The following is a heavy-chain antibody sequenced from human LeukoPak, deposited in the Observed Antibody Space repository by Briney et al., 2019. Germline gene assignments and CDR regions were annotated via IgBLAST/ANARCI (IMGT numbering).Heavy chain of an antibody. J-gene: IGHJ5*02. V-gene: IGHV4-30-2*01. Sequence: PSETLSLTCAVSGGSISSSGYSWGWIRQPPGKGLECIGFINHGGTTYYNPSLKSRVTISLDTSKNQFSLKLSSVTAADTAVYYCAREPEYSCSSWWFDPWGQGTLVTVSS. CDR3: AREPEYSCSSWWFDP. CDR1: GGSISSSGYS. CDR2: INHGGTT. D-gene: IGHD6-6*01.